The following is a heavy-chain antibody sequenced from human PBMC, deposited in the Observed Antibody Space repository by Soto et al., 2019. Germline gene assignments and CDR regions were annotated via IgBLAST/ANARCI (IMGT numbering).Heavy chain of an antibody. CDR1: GGSISSGGYY. D-gene: IGHD3-16*01. CDR2: IYYSGST. V-gene: IGHV4-31*03. J-gene: IGHJ4*02. CDR3: ARHVSAVGRLGYFDQ. Sequence: SETMALTCTVSGGSISSGGYYWSWILQPPGKGLEWIGYIYYSGSTYYNPSLKSRVTISVDTSKNQFSLKMTSVTPAETAVYYCARHVSAVGRLGYFDQWGLGSLVTVSS.